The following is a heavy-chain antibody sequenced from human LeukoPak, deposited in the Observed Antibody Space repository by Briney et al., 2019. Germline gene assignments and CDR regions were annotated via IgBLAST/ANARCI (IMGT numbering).Heavy chain of an antibody. D-gene: IGHD3-22*01. CDR1: GGSFSGYY. Sequence: PSETLSLTCAVYGGSFSGYYWSWIRQPPGKGLEWIGEINHSGSTNYNPSLKSRVTISVDTSKNQFSLKLSSVTAADTAVYYCARDLPIYYDTSGYPETGFDYWGQGTLVTVSS. CDR2: INHSGST. V-gene: IGHV4-34*01. J-gene: IGHJ4*02. CDR3: ARDLPIYYDTSGYPETGFDY.